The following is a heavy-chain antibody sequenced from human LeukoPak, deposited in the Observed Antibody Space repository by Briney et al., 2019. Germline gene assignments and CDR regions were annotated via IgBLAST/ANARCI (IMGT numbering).Heavy chain of an antibody. Sequence: GGSLRLSCAASGFTFSSYAMHWVRQAPGKGLEWVAVISYDGSNKYYADSVKGRFTISRDNSKNTLNLQMNSLRAEDTAVYYCARVALAYYYGSGTNWFDPWGQGTLVTVSS. J-gene: IGHJ5*02. CDR1: GFTFSSYA. CDR3: ARVALAYYYGSGTNWFDP. D-gene: IGHD3-10*01. V-gene: IGHV3-30*04. CDR2: ISYDGSNK.